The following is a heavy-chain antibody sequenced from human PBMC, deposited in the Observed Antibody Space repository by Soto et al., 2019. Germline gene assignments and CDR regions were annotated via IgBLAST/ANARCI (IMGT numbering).Heavy chain of an antibody. V-gene: IGHV4-31*03. CDR1: GGSISSGGYY. CDR3: ARDGARWFGELPHYGMDV. CDR2: IYYSGST. Sequence: QVQLQESGPGLVKPSQTLSLTCTVSGGSISSGGYYWSWIRQHPGKGLEWIGYIYYSGSTYYNPAFKSRVTISVDTSKNQFSLKLSSVTAADTAVYYCARDGARWFGELPHYGMDVWGQGTTVTVSS. D-gene: IGHD3-10*01. J-gene: IGHJ6*02.